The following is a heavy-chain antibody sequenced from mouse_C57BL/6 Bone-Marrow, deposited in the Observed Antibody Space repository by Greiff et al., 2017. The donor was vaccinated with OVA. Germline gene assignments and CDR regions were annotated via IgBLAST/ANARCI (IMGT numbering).Heavy chain of an antibody. D-gene: IGHD2-1*01. Sequence: VQLQQPGAELVRPGSSVKLSCKASGYTFTSYWMHWVKQRPIQGLEWIGNIDPSDSDTHYNQKFKDKATLTVDKSSSTAYMQLSSLTSEDSAVYYCAREIYYGNYDWFAYWGQGTLVTVAA. V-gene: IGHV1-52*01. CDR3: AREIYYGNYDWFAY. CDR2: IDPSDSDT. CDR1: GYTFTSYW. J-gene: IGHJ3*01.